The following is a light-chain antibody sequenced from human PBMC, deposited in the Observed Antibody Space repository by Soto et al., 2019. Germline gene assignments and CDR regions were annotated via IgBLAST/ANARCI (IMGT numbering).Light chain of an antibody. J-gene: IGLJ2*01. CDR3: ATWDDTLIGVV. V-gene: IGLV1-47*01. Sequence: QSVLTQPPSASGTPGQRVSISCSGSGSNIGSNFVYWYQQLPGTAPKLLMYRNNQRPSGVPDRFSGSKSGTSASLAISGLRSDDEGDYYCATWDDTLIGVVFGGGTKLTVL. CDR2: RNN. CDR1: GSNIGSNF.